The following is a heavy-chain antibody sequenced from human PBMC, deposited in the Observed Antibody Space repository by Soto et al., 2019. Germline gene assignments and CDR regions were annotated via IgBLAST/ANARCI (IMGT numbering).Heavy chain of an antibody. CDR1: GYSFTTYW. J-gene: IGHJ6*04. CDR2: IYPGDSDT. D-gene: IGHD6-13*01. V-gene: IGHV5-51*01. Sequence: PGESLKISCKGSGYSFTTYWIGWVRQMPGKGLEGMVIIYPGDSDTRYSPSFQGQVTISADKSINTTYLQWSSLKASDTAIYYCARQAAAGKYYYAMDFWGKGTTVPVSS. CDR3: ARQAAAGKYYYAMDF.